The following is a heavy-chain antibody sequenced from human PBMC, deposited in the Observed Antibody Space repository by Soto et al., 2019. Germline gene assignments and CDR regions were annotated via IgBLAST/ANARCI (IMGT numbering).Heavy chain of an antibody. J-gene: IGHJ3*02. D-gene: IGHD4-4*01. CDR2: VSKSGLDT. CDR3: AKEEKADYSNWAAFDI. CDR1: GVTFSSYA. V-gene: IGHV3-23*01. Sequence: GGSLRLSCVASGVTFSSYAMSWVRQAPGKGLEWVSAVSKSGLDTNYADFVKGRFTISRDNSKNTLYLQMNSLRAEDTAVYYCAKEEKADYSNWAAFDIWGQGTMVTVSS.